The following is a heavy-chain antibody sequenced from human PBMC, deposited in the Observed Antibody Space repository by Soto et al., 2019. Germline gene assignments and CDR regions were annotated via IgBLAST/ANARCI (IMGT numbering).Heavy chain of an antibody. D-gene: IGHD2-21*01. V-gene: IGHV1-69*13. Sequence: ASVKVSCKASGGTFSSYAISWVRQAPGQGLEWMGGIIPIFGTANYAQKFQGRVTITAGESTSTAYMELSSLSSDDTAVYYCASPRELSYSYFYFFTLDVWGQGTTVTVS. J-gene: IGHJ6*02. CDR3: ASPRELSYSYFYFFTLDV. CDR2: IIPIFGTA. CDR1: GGTFSSYA.